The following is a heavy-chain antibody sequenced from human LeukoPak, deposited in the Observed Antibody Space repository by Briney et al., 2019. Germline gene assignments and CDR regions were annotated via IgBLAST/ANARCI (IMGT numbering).Heavy chain of an antibody. J-gene: IGHJ4*02. Sequence: SETLSLTCTVSGGSISSGGYCWSWLRQHPGKGLEWIGYIYYSGSTYYNPSLKSRVAISLDTSKNQFSLKLSSVAAADTAVYYCARGYEGYLDYWGQGTLVTVSS. CDR2: IYYSGST. D-gene: IGHD1-1*01. CDR3: ARGYEGYLDY. CDR1: GGSISSGGYC. V-gene: IGHV4-31*03.